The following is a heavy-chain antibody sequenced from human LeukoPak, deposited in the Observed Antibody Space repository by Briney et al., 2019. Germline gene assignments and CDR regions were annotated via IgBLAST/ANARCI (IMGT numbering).Heavy chain of an antibody. V-gene: IGHV4-38-2*01. CDR1: GYSISSGYY. CDR2: IYHSGST. CDR3: ARRARSIAVAGTAYDY. Sequence: PSETLSLTCAVSGYSISSGYYWGWIRRPPGKGLEWIGRIYHSGSTYYNPSLKSRVTISLDTTKNQFSLKLSSVTAADTAVYYCARRARSIAVAGTAYDYWGQGTLVTVSS. J-gene: IGHJ4*02. D-gene: IGHD6-19*01.